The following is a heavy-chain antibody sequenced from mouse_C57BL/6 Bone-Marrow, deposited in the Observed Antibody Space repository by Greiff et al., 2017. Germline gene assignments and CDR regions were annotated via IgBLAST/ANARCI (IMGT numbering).Heavy chain of an antibody. D-gene: IGHD2-3*01. V-gene: IGHV14-4*01. CDR1: GFNIKDDS. Sequence: EVQLQQSGAELVRPGASVKLSCTASGFNIKDDSMHWVKQRPEQGLEWIGWIDPENGDTEYASKFQGKATITADTSSNTAYLQLSSLTSEDTAVYYCASMYYFDYWGQGTTLTVSS. CDR2: IDPENGDT. CDR3: ASMYYFDY. J-gene: IGHJ2*01.